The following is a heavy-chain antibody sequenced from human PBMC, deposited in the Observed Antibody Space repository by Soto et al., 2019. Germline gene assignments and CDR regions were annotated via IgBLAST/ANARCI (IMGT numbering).Heavy chain of an antibody. CDR3: ARDQRRYSGYGSRNNKFDY. Sequence: GASVKVSCKASGYTFTSYGISWVRQAPGQGLEWMGWISAYNGNTNYAQKLQGRVTMTTDTSTSTAYMELRSLRSDDTAVYYCARDQRRYSGYGSRNNKFDYWGQGTLVTVSS. D-gene: IGHD5-12*01. J-gene: IGHJ4*02. V-gene: IGHV1-18*01. CDR2: ISAYNGNT. CDR1: GYTFTSYG.